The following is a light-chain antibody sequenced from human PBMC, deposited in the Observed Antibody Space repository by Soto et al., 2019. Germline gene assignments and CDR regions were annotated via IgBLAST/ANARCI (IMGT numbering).Light chain of an antibody. Sequence: EVVMTQSPSADSVSPGERAILSFRASQSVTSNVAWYQQKPGQAPRLLIYRASARATGVPARFSGSGSGTEFTLTISSLQSEDFRIYYCQQYDYWWTFGQGTKVDIK. CDR3: QQYDYWWT. CDR1: QSVTSN. CDR2: RAS. V-gene: IGKV3-15*01. J-gene: IGKJ1*01.